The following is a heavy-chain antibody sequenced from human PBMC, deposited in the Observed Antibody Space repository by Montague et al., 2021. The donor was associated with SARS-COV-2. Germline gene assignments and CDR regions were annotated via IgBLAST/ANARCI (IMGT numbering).Heavy chain of an antibody. J-gene: IGHJ3*02. D-gene: IGHD4-23*01. V-gene: IGHV4-39*01. Sequence: SETMSLTCTLSGGSINSRSYYWGWIRQPPGKGLEWIGSIYYSGSTYYNPSLKSRVTISVDTSKNQFSLKLSSVTAADTAVYYCARLRGDYGGTYDTFDIWGQGTMVTVSS. CDR2: IYYSGST. CDR1: GGSINSRSYY. CDR3: ARLRGDYGGTYDTFDI.